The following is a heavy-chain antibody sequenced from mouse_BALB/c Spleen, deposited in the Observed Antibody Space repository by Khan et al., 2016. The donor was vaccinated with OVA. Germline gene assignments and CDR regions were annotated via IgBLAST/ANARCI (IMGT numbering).Heavy chain of an antibody. D-gene: IGHD1-1*01. V-gene: IGHV1-9*01. CDR2: LLPGSGSS. J-gene: IGHJ1*01. CDR1: GYTFSNSC. CDR3: AGYTNHGYFDD. Sequence: QVQLKESGAELMKPGASVKISCKATGYTFSNSCIGWVKQRLGHDLEWSGELLPGSGSSNYNEKFKGKASFTADTSYNPAYMQLISLTSEDSAVYYCAGYTNHGYFDDWGAGTTLTVSS.